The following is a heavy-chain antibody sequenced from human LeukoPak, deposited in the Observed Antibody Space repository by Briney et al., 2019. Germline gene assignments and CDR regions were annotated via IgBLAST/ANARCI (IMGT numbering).Heavy chain of an antibody. CDR2: IWYDGSKK. J-gene: IGHJ3*02. V-gene: IGHV3-33*01. Sequence: GGSLRLSCAASGFTFSSYGMHWVRQAPGKGLEWVAVIWYDGSKKFYADSVKGRFTISRDNSKNTLYLQMNTLRAEDTAVYYCARPHYYDSSGSYIAGAFDIWGQGTMVTVSS. D-gene: IGHD3-22*01. CDR3: ARPHYYDSSGSYIAGAFDI. CDR1: GFTFSSYG.